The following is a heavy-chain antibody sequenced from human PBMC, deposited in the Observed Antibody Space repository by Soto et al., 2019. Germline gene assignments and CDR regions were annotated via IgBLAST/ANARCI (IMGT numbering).Heavy chain of an antibody. CDR1: GYTFTNYG. CDR2: IGTYNDNT. V-gene: IGHV1-18*01. J-gene: IGHJ4*02. CDR3: ARAPAAACGSGWWY. Sequence: QVQLVQSGAEVKKPGASVKVSCKASGYTFTNYGISWVRQAPGQGLEWMGWIGTYNDNTNYGQKAQSRVTMTTGPSTATAYMELRSLRSDDTAVYYCARAPAAACGSGWWYWGQGTLVTVSS. D-gene: IGHD6-19*01.